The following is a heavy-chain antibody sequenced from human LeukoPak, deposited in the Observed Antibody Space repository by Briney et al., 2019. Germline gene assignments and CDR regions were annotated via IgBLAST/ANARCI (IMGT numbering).Heavy chain of an antibody. Sequence: PSETLSLTCTVSGGSISSYYWSWIRQPPGKGLEWIGYIYYSGSTNYNPSLKSRVTISVKTSKNQFSLRLRFVTAADTAVYYCARDSGTTGEVKFDPWGQGTLVTVSS. CDR2: IYYSGST. D-gene: IGHD3-10*01. CDR3: ARDSGTTGEVKFDP. CDR1: GGSISSYY. J-gene: IGHJ5*02. V-gene: IGHV4-59*12.